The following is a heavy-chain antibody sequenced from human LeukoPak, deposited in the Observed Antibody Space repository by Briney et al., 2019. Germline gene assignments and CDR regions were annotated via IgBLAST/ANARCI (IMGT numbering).Heavy chain of an antibody. Sequence: SSETLSLTCAVYVGSFSGYYWTWVLQPPGKGLEWIGEINHSGSTNYNPSLKSRVIISVDPSKNQFSLKLRSVTAADTAVYYCARGGYYDILTGYCDTFDIWGQGTTVTVPS. V-gene: IGHV4-34*01. J-gene: IGHJ3*02. D-gene: IGHD3-9*01. CDR1: VGSFSGYY. CDR2: INHSGST. CDR3: ARGGYYDILTGYCDTFDI.